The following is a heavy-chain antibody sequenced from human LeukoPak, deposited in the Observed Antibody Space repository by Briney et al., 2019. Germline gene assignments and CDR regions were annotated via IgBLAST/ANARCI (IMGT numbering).Heavy chain of an antibody. V-gene: IGHV3-74*01. Sequence: PGGSLRLSCAASGFTFSNYWMHWVRQAPGQGLVWVSRIKSDGGSITYADSVKGRFTISRDSAKNTLFLQMNSLRAEDTAVYYCARGGSSGYYPDYWGQGTLVTVSS. CDR3: ARGGSSGYYPDY. CDR1: GFTFSNYW. D-gene: IGHD3-22*01. J-gene: IGHJ4*02. CDR2: IKSDGGSI.